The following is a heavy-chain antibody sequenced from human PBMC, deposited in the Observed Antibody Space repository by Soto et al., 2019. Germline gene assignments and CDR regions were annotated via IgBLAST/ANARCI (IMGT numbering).Heavy chain of an antibody. CDR1: GFILGEYD. J-gene: IGHJ6*02. CDR2: LRSKAYVRTT. V-gene: IGHV3-49*03. Sequence: GGSLRLACTTSGFILGEYDMSWIRQAPGKGLEWVGVLRSKAYVRTTHYAASVKGRFTISGDDSISIAYLQMNILKREDTAVYYCTRGEDNQGRPLMDVWGQGTTVTVSS. CDR3: TRGEDNQGRPLMDV. D-gene: IGHD2-15*01.